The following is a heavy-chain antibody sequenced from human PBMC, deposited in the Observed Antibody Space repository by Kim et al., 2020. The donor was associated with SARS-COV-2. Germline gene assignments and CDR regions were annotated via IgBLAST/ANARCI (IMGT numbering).Heavy chain of an antibody. CDR2: IYYSGST. V-gene: IGHV4-59*13. CDR3: ARERVTTDWYFDL. CDR1: GGSISSYY. J-gene: IGHJ2*01. Sequence: SETLSLTCTVSGGSISSYYWSWIRQPPGKGLEWIGYIYYSGSTNYNPSLKSRVTISVDTSKNQFSLKLSSVTAADTAVYYCARERVTTDWYFDLWGRGT. D-gene: IGHD4-17*01.